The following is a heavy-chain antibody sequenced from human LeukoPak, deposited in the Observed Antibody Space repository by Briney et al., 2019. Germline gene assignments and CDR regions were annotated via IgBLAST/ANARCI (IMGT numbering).Heavy chain of an antibody. D-gene: IGHD2-15*01. CDR3: AKQKGYCSGGSCYYSDY. CDR1: EFTVSNNY. Sequence: PGGSLRLSCAASEFTVSNNYMSWVRQAPGKGLEWVSVLYSGGRAYYTDSVNGRFTISRDNSKNTLYLQMNSLRAEDTARYYCAKQKGYCSGGSCYYSDYWGQGTLVTVSS. CDR2: LYSGGRA. J-gene: IGHJ4*02. V-gene: IGHV3-66*04.